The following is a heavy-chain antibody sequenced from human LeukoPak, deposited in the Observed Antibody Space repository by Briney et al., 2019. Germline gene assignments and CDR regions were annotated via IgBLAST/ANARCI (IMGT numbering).Heavy chain of an antibody. D-gene: IGHD3-10*01. CDR1: GGSFSGYY. Sequence: SETLSLTCAVYGGSFSGYYWSWIRQPPGKGLEWIGEINHSGSTNYNPSLKSRVTISVDTSKNQFSLKLSSVTAADTAVYYCARPGAPYYYYYMDVWGKGTTVTVSS. CDR3: ARPGAPYYYYYMDV. CDR2: INHSGST. J-gene: IGHJ6*03. V-gene: IGHV4-34*01.